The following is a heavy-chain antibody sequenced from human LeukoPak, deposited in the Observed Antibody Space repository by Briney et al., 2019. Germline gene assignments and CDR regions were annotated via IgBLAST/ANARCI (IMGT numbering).Heavy chain of an antibody. Sequence: GGSLRLSCAASGFTFSSYSTNWVRQAPGKGLEWVSSISSNSSYIYSADSVKGRFTISRDYVKNSLYLQMNRLRAEDTAVYYCARDREGQDMGWFDPWGQGTLVTVSS. J-gene: IGHJ5*02. V-gene: IGHV3-21*01. CDR2: ISSNSSYI. D-gene: IGHD2-15*01. CDR3: ARDREGQDMGWFDP. CDR1: GFTFSSYS.